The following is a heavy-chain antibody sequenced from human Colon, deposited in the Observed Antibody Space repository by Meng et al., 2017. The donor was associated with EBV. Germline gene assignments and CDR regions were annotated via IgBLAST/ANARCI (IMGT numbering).Heavy chain of an antibody. J-gene: IGHJ4*02. Sequence: QLQLLESRSGLVLTSQTLSPTCVVSGDSVTNGGYSWSWIRQPPGKGLEWIGYIYHSGSTKYNPSLKSRVTISVDTSKNQFSLKLSSVTAADTAVYYCARDTSTWGNKGLDHWGQGILVTVSS. CDR2: IYHSGST. CDR3: ARDTSTWGNKGLDH. CDR1: GDSVTNGGYS. D-gene: IGHD7-27*01. V-gene: IGHV4-30-2*01.